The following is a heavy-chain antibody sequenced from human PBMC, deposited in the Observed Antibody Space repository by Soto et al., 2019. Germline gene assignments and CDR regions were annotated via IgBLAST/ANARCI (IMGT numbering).Heavy chain of an antibody. J-gene: IGHJ4*02. CDR1: GSTFSSYG. V-gene: IGHV3-30*18. CDR3: AKDRGIFGVGGGGLDD. CDR2: ISYDGRNE. D-gene: IGHD3-3*01. Sequence: GGSLRLSCAVSGSTFSSYGIHWVRQAPGKGLEWVAVISYDGRNEKYADSVKGRFAVSRDNSKNTVHLQMKSLRPEDTAVYSCAKDRGIFGVGGGGLDDWGQGSLVTVSS.